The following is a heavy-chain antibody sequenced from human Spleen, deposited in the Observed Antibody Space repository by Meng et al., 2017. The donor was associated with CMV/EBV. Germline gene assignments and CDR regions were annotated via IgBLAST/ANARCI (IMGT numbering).Heavy chain of an antibody. Sequence: ASVKVSCKASGYTFTGYYMHWVRQAPGQGLEWMGWINPNSGGTNYAQKFQGRVTMTRDTSTDTAYMELSSLRSEDTAVYYCANRRGPGGLYSFDYWGQGTLVTVSS. CDR3: ANRRGPGGLYSFDY. D-gene: IGHD1-14*01. V-gene: IGHV1-2*02. J-gene: IGHJ4*02. CDR2: INPNSGGT. CDR1: GYTFTGYY.